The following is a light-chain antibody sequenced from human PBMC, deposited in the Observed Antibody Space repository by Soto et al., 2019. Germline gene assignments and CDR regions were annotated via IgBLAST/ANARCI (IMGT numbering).Light chain of an antibody. J-gene: IGLJ2*01. CDR3: NSYTRSRTVV. CDR1: SSDIGAHDF. CDR2: EVT. V-gene: IGLV2-14*01. Sequence: QSALTQPASVSGSPGQSITLSCAGTSSDIGAHDFVSWYQHHPDKAPKLIIYEVTKWPSGVSTRFSGSKTGNTASLTISGLQAEDEADYYCNSYTRSRTVVFGGGTKLAVL.